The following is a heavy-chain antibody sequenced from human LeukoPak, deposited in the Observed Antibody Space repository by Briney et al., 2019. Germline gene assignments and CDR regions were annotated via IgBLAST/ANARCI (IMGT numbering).Heavy chain of an antibody. CDR2: IYYSGST. D-gene: IGHD1-1*01. V-gene: IGHV4-30-4*01. CDR1: GGSISSGDYY. Sequence: SETLSLTCTGTGGSISSGDYYWSWIRQPPGKGLEWIGYIYYSGSTYYNPSLKSRVTISVDTSKNQFSLKLSSVTAADTAVYYCARARMAGTWFDPWGQGTLVIVSS. CDR3: ARARMAGTWFDP. J-gene: IGHJ5*02.